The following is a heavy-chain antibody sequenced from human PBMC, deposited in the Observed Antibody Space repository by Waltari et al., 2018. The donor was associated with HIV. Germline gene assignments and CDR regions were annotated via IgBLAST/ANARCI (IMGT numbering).Heavy chain of an antibody. CDR2: INSNSINI. CDR3: ATDLLDF. CDR1: GFNFRNYN. V-gene: IGHV3-21*01. Sequence: EVQLVESGGGVVKPGGSRRLSCAASGFNFRNYNMNWVRQAPGKGLEWVSSINSNSINIYYADSVKGRFTISRDNAQNSLYLQMNSLRAEDTAVYFCATDLLDFWGQGTLVTVSS. J-gene: IGHJ4*02.